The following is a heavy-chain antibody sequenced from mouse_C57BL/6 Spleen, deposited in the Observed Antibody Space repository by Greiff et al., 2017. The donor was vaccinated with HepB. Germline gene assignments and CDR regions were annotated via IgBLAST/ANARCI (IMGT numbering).Heavy chain of an antibody. CDR1: GYTFTSYW. D-gene: IGHD2-3*01. J-gene: IGHJ4*01. V-gene: IGHV1-55*01. Sequence: VQLQQPGAELVKPGASVKMSCKASGYTFTSYWITWVKQRPGQGLEWIGDIYPGSGSTNYNEKFKSKATLTVDTSSSTAYMQLSSLTSEDSAVYYCARDDGYYDYYAMDYWGQGTSVTVSS. CDR3: ARDDGYYDYYAMDY. CDR2: IYPGSGST.